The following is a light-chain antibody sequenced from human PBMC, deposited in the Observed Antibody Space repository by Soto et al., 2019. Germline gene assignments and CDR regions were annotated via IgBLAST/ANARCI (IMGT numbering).Light chain of an antibody. CDR1: QGINNY. V-gene: IGKV1-27*01. Sequence: DIQMTQSPSSLSASVRDRVTITCRASQGINNYLACFQQKPGKAPKLLIYAASTLQSGVPSRFSGSGSGTDFTLTISSLEPEDFAVYYCQQRSNRGFGQGTRLEIK. CDR3: QQRSNRG. CDR2: AAS. J-gene: IGKJ5*01.